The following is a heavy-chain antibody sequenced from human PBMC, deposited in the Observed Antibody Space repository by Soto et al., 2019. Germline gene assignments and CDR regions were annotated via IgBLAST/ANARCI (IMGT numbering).Heavy chain of an antibody. D-gene: IGHD3-16*01. Sequence: QVQLVQSGAEVKKPGSSVKVSCKASGGTFSSYTISWVRQAPGQGLEWMGRIIPILGIANYAQKFQGRATITADKSTSTAYMELSSLRSEDTAVYYCARVGVYTGPDAFDIWGQGTMVTVSS. J-gene: IGHJ3*02. CDR3: ARVGVYTGPDAFDI. CDR2: IIPILGIA. CDR1: GGTFSSYT. V-gene: IGHV1-69*02.